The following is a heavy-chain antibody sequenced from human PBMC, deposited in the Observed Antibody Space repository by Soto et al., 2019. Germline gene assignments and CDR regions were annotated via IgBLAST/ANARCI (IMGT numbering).Heavy chain of an antibody. CDR1: GFTFSSYS. CDR3: ARPSVVLVPADHFSGMDV. V-gene: IGHV3-21*01. D-gene: IGHD2-2*01. CDR2: ISSSSSYI. J-gene: IGHJ6*02. Sequence: EVQLVESGGGLVKPGGSLRLSCAASGFTFSSYSMNWVRQAPGKGLEWVSSISSSSSYIYYADSVKGRFTISRDNAKNSLYLQMNSLRAADTAVYYCARPSVVLVPADHFSGMDVWGQGTTVTVSS.